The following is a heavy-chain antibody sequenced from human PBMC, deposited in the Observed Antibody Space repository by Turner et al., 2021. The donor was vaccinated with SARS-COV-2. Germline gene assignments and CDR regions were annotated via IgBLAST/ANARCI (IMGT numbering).Heavy chain of an antibody. D-gene: IGHD3-22*01. CDR1: GLTFTGSA. CDR3: TTPPVAGLVVIDDDYYYGMDV. V-gene: IGHV3-73*01. Sequence: EVQLVESGGGLVQPGGSLKLSCAASGLTFTGSAMHWVRQASGKGLEWVGRIRSKANSYATAYAASVKGRFTISRDDSKNTAYLQMNSLKTEDTAVYYCTTPPVAGLVVIDDDYYYGMDVWGQGTTVTVSS. J-gene: IGHJ6*02. CDR2: IRSKANSYAT.